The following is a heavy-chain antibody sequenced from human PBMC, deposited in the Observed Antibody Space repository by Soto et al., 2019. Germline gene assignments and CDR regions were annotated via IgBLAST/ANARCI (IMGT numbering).Heavy chain of an antibody. Sequence: KKRGASVKVSCKASGYTFTSYGISWVRQAPGQGLEWMGWISAYNGNTNYAQKLQGRVTMTTDTSTSTAYMELRSLRSDDTAVYYCAREGGYCSSTSCYAQKGFYYWGQGTLVTVSS. CDR3: AREGGYCSSTSCYAQKGFYY. CDR2: ISAYNGNT. CDR1: GYTFTSYG. V-gene: IGHV1-18*01. D-gene: IGHD2-2*01. J-gene: IGHJ4*02.